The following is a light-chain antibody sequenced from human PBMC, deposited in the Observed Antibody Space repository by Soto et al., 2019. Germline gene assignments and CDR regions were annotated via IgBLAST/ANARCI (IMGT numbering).Light chain of an antibody. CDR1: RSNIGNNS. Sequence: QSVLTQPPSVSEAPRQRVTISCSGSRSNIGNNSVSWYQQLPGTAPKLLIYYDDLLPSGVSDRFSGSKSGTSASLAISGLQSEDEADYYCATWDDILNGQVFGGGTKVTVL. CDR3: ATWDDILNGQV. V-gene: IGLV1-36*01. CDR2: YDD. J-gene: IGLJ2*01.